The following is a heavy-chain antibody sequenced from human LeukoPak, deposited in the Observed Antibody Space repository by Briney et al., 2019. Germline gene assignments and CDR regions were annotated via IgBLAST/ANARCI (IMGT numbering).Heavy chain of an antibody. CDR2: INEDGSRE. V-gene: IGHV3-7*01. Sequence: GGSLRLSCAASGFTFSNFLMTWVRHSPGKGLEWVASINEDGSRELYVDSAKGRFSISRDNANNALSLQMNSLRVEDTAVYYCARDPPRRSDFWGQGTLVAVSS. J-gene: IGHJ4*02. CDR1: GFTFSNFL. CDR3: ARDPPRRSDF.